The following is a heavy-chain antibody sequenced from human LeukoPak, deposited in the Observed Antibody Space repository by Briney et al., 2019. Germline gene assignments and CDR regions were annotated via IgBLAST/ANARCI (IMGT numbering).Heavy chain of an antibody. CDR2: ISGSGGST. V-gene: IGHV3-23*01. Sequence: PGGSLRLSCAASGFTFSSYAMSWVRQAPGKGLEWVSAISGSGGSTYYADSVKGRFTISRDNSKNTLYLQMNSLRAEDTAVYYCAKDSGSYGYYYGMDVWGQGTTVTVSS. CDR1: GFTFSSYA. J-gene: IGHJ6*02. D-gene: IGHD1-26*01. CDR3: AKDSGSYGYYYGMDV.